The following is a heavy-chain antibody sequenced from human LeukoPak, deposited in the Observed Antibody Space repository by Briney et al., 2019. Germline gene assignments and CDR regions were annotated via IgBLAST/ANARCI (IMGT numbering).Heavy chain of an antibody. CDR2: IKQDGSEK. V-gene: IGHV3-7*01. J-gene: IGHJ4*02. D-gene: IGHD3-3*01. CDR3: ARDYDFWSGLIDY. CDR1: GFTFSSYW. Sequence: GGSLRLSCAASGFTFSSYWMSWVRQAPGKGLEWVANIKQDGSEKYYVDSVKGRFTISRDNAKNSLYLQMNSLRAEDTAVYYCARDYDFWSGLIDYWGQGTLVTVSS.